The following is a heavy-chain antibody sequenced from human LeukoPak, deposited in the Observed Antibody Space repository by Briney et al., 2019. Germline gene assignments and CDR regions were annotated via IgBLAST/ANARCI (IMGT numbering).Heavy chain of an antibody. CDR3: ARHGSVHSPLNV. Sequence: SETLSLTCAVSTDSFSSHYWTWIRQPPGKGLEWIGYISYIGSTNYNPSLKSRVTISIDTSKNQFSLRLSSVTAADTAVYYCARHGSVHSPLNVWGKGTTVTVSS. CDR1: TDSFSSHY. J-gene: IGHJ6*04. D-gene: IGHD1-26*01. CDR2: ISYIGST. V-gene: IGHV4-59*11.